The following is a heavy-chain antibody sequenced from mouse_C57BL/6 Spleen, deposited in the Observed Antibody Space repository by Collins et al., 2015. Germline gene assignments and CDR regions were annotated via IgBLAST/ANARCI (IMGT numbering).Heavy chain of an antibody. D-gene: IGHD1-2*01. CDR1: GYSITSDYA. Sequence: DVQLQESGPGLVKPSQSLSLTCTVTGYSITSDYAWNWIRQFPGNKLEWMGYISYSGSTSYNPSLKSRISITRDTSKNQFFLQLNSVTTEDTATYYCARDTTARYFDVWGAGTTVTVSS. CDR3: ARDTTARYFDV. CDR2: ISYSGST. V-gene: IGHV3-2*02. J-gene: IGHJ1*01.